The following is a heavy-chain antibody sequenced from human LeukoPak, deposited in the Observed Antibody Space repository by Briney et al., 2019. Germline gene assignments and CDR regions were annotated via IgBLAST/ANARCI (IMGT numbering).Heavy chain of an antibody. CDR1: GFTFSSYV. CDR2: ISGGGSYT. V-gene: IGHV3-23*01. D-gene: IGHD7-27*01. CDR3: AKDRYNWGSDY. Sequence: GGSLRLSCAASGFTFSSYVMTWVRQAPGKGLEWVSGISGGGSYTYYADSVKGRFTVSRDNSKNTLYPQMNSLRVDDTAVYYCAKDRYNWGSDYWGQGTLVIVSS. J-gene: IGHJ4*02.